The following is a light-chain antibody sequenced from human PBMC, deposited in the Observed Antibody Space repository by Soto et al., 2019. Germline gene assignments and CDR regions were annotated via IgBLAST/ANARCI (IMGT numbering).Light chain of an antibody. CDR2: AAS. CDR1: LTISSY. Sequence: IPMTQSPSSLSALVGDRVTITCRASLTISSYLNWYQQKSGKAPKLLISAASSLESGVPPRFSGSGSGTDFTLTITSLQPEDFATYYCQQCHTIPWTFGQGTKVDIK. V-gene: IGKV1-39*01. J-gene: IGKJ1*01. CDR3: QQCHTIPWT.